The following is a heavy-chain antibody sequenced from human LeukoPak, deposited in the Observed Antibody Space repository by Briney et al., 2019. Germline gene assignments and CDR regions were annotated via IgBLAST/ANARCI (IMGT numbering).Heavy chain of an antibody. J-gene: IGHJ6*03. CDR2: ISGSGGST. CDR1: GFTFSSYG. V-gene: IGHV3-23*01. D-gene: IGHD5-18*01. CDR3: AKGHGYFDYYYMDV. Sequence: GGSLRLSCAASGFTFSSYGMSLVRQAPGKGLEWVSAISGSGGSTYYADSVKGRFTISRDNSKNTLYLQMNSLRAEDTAVYYCAKGHGYFDYYYMDVWGKGTTVTISS.